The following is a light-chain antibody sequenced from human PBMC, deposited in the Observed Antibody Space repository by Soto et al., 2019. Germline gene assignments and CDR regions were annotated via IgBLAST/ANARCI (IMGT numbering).Light chain of an antibody. J-gene: IGKJ1*01. CDR1: QSVSSTY. V-gene: IGKV3-20*01. CDR3: QQYGSSSWT. Sequence: EIVLRQSPGTLSLSPGERATLSCRASQSVSSTYLAWYQQQPGQAPRLLIYGASNRATGIPDRFSGSGSGTDFTLTISRLEPEDFAVYYCQQYGSSSWTFGQGTKVDIK. CDR2: GAS.